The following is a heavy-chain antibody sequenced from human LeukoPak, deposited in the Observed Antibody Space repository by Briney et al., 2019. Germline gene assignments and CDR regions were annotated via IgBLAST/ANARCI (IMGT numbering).Heavy chain of an antibody. CDR2: IYSGGST. V-gene: IGHV3-53*01. CDR3: ARRAGGYSHPYDY. Sequence: GGSLRLSCAASGFTFNKYAMSWVRQAPGKGLEWVSLIYSGGSTYYADSVKGRFTISRDNSKNTLYLQMNSLRAEDTAVYYCARRAGGYSHPYDYWGQGTLVTVSS. J-gene: IGHJ4*02. CDR1: GFTFNKYA. D-gene: IGHD4-23*01.